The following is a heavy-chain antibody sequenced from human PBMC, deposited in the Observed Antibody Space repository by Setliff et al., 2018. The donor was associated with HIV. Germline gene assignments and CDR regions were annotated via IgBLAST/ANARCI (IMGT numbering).Heavy chain of an antibody. CDR3: ASGGTTVVPS. J-gene: IGHJ5*02. V-gene: IGHV3-23*01. CDR2: MGGSSGDT. CDR1: GFTFNTYA. D-gene: IGHD4-17*01. Sequence: PGGSLRLSCAASGFTFNTYAMSWVRQAPGKGLEWVSSMGGSSGDTYYADSVKGRFTISRDNSKNTLYLQMNSLRAEDTAVYYCASGGTTVVPSWGQGTLVTVSS.